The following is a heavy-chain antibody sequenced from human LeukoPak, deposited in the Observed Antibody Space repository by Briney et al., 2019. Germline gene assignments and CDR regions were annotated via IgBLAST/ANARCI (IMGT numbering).Heavy chain of an antibody. V-gene: IGHV5-51*01. CDR3: VRRSGYPSGWFHP. D-gene: IGHD3-22*01. Sequence: GESLKISCKGSGYSFISSWIGWVRQMPGKGLEFMGIIYPNDFDIKYNPSFEGQVTISVDKSISTAYLQWSSLQASDTAMYYCVRRSGYPSGWFHPWGQGTLVTVSS. CDR2: IYPNDFDI. J-gene: IGHJ5*02. CDR1: GYSFISSW.